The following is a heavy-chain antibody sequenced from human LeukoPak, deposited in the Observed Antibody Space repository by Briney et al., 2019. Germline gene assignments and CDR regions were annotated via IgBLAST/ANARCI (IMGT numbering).Heavy chain of an antibody. CDR1: GSTVSALS. V-gene: IGHV1-24*01. CDR3: APLTSCSSTSCHMAYNWFDP. J-gene: IGHJ5*02. CDR2: FDPEDDET. D-gene: IGHD2-2*02. Sequence: SVKLSCKVSGSTVSALSIHWDRQAPGQGLEWRGGFDPEDDETMNEQKFQGRVIMTDDTYTDTAYMELSSLRAEDTAVYYCAPLTSCSSTSCHMAYNWFDPWGQGTLVTVSS.